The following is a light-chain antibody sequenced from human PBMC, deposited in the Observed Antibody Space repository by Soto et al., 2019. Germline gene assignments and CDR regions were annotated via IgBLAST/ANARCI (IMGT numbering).Light chain of an antibody. CDR3: QKYNSAPLT. V-gene: IGKV1-27*01. CDR2: AAF. Sequence: DIQMTQSPSTLSASVGDRVTITCRASQDISNHLAWYQQKPGKVPKLLIYAAFALQSGVPSRFSGSGSGTDFTLTISSLQPEDVATYYWQKYNSAPLTFGPGTKVDIK. CDR1: QDISNH. J-gene: IGKJ3*01.